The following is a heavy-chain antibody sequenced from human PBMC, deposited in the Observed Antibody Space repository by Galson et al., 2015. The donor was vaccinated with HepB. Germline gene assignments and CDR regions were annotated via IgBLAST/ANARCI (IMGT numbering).Heavy chain of an antibody. V-gene: IGHV4-61*02. CDR2: IYTSGST. D-gene: IGHD3-3*01. J-gene: IGHJ5*02. CDR3: ARESLTIFERWFDP. CDR1: GGSISSGSYY. Sequence: TLSLTCTVSGGSISSGSYYWSWIRQPAGKGLEWIGRIYTSGSTNYNPSLKSRVTMSVDTSKNQFSLKLSSVTAADTAVYYCARESLTIFERWFDPWGQGTLVTVSS.